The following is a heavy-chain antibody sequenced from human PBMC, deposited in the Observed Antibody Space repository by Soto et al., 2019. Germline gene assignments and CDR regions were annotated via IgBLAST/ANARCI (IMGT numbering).Heavy chain of an antibody. Sequence: QVQLVESGGGVVQPGRSLRLSCAASGFTFSSYGMHWVRQAPGKGLEWVAVIWYDGSNKYYADSVKGRFTISRDNSKNTLCLQMNGLGAEAMSVYYCARDLGPYGGGVEWVLPGYWGQGSLVTVSS. CDR2: IWYDGSNK. CDR3: ARDLGPYGGGVEWVLPGY. J-gene: IGHJ4*02. CDR1: GFTFSSYG. V-gene: IGHV3-33*01. D-gene: IGHD3-3*01.